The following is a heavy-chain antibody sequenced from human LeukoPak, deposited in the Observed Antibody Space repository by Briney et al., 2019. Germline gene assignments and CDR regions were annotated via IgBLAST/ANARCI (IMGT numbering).Heavy chain of an antibody. CDR3: SRVLTSGTRRFDP. CDR1: GFIFGDYG. CDR2: IRSKADGGTT. V-gene: IGHV3-49*04. D-gene: IGHD1-1*01. Sequence: SGGSLRPSCTASGFIFGDYGLSWVRQAPGKGLEWVGFIRSKADGGTTEYSASVKGRFTISRDDSKSIAYPQMNSLQTEDTAVFYCSRVLTSGTRRFDPWGQGTLVTVSS. J-gene: IGHJ5*02.